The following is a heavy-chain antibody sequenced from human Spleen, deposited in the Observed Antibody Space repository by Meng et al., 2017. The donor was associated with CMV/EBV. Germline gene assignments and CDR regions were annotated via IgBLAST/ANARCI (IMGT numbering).Heavy chain of an antibody. CDR1: GSGFIFSNLW. Sequence: EVQLVESGGGLVKPGGSCRRSCTGSGSGFIFSNLWINWVRQAPGKGLEWVGRIKSKFDGETTDYAAPVKGRFTISRDDSRNTLYLYMNSLKTEDTAVYYCTTDRPRSGGKTHDYWGQGTLVTVSS. V-gene: IGHV3-15*01. CDR3: TTDRPRSGGKTHDY. D-gene: IGHD4-23*01. J-gene: IGHJ4*02. CDR2: IKSKFDGETT.